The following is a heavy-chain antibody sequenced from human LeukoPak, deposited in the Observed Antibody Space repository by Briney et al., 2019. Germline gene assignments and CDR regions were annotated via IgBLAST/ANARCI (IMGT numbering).Heavy chain of an antibody. Sequence: SVKVSCKASGGTFSSYAISWVRQAPGQGLEWMGGIIPIFGTANYAQKFQGRVTITADESTSTAYMELSSLRSEDTAVYYCARGFGSRDGYNYFYFDYWGQGTMVTVSS. CDR2: IIPIFGTA. V-gene: IGHV1-69*13. D-gene: IGHD5-24*01. CDR1: GGTFSSYA. CDR3: ARGFGSRDGYNYFYFDY. J-gene: IGHJ4*02.